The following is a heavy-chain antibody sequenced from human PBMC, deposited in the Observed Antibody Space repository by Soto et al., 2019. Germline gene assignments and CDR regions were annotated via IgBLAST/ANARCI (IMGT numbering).Heavy chain of an antibody. J-gene: IGHJ6*02. D-gene: IGHD3-10*01. CDR1: GCIFGDYE. Sequence: GGSLRLSCAASGCIFGDYEMNWGRQGPGKGLEWIAHISFSGSTIYYADSVKGRFSISRDNSNNFLYLQLSGLRADDSAVYYCTRGAGFFYGVDVWGLGTTVTVS. V-gene: IGHV3-48*03. CDR2: ISFSGSTI. CDR3: TRGAGFFYGVDV.